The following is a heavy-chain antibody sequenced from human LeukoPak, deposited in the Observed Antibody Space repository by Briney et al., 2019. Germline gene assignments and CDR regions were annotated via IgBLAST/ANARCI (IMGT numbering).Heavy chain of an antibody. CDR1: GGSISSGGYY. J-gene: IGHJ6*02. V-gene: IGHV4-31*03. Sequence: SETLSLTCTVSGGSISSGGYYWSWIRQHPGKGLEWIGYIYYSGSTYYNPSLKSRVTISVDTSKNQFSLKLSSVTAADTAVYYCAKLNTATPTALLYYYVMDVWGQGTTVTVSS. D-gene: IGHD3-10*01. CDR2: IYYSGST. CDR3: AKLNTATPTALLYYYVMDV.